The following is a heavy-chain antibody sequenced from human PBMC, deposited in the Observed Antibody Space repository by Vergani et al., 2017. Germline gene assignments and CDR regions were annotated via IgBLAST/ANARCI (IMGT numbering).Heavy chain of an antibody. CDR1: GYTFTGYY. Sequence: QVQLVQSGAEVKKPGASVKVSCKASGYTFTGYYMHWVRQAPGQGLEWMGWINPNSGGTNYAQKFQGWVTMTTDTATSTAYMELRSLRSDDTAVYYCARLPEVVPAAIDYWGQGTLVTVSS. CDR2: INPNSGGT. CDR3: ARLPEVVPAAIDY. D-gene: IGHD2-2*01. V-gene: IGHV1-2*04. J-gene: IGHJ4*02.